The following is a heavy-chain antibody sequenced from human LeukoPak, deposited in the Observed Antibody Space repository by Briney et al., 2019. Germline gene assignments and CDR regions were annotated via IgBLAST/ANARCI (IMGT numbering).Heavy chain of an antibody. CDR3: AKDLANDYYNYAMDV. J-gene: IGHJ6*02. Sequence: PGGSLRLSCAASGFTFDDYAMHWVRQVPGKGLEWVSLISAYGVRMYYADSVKGRFSISRDNSKNSLFLQMNSLRTEDSALYYCAKDLANDYYNYAMDVWGQGTTVTVSS. CDR2: ISAYGVRM. D-gene: IGHD4/OR15-4a*01. CDR1: GFTFDDYA. V-gene: IGHV3-43*02.